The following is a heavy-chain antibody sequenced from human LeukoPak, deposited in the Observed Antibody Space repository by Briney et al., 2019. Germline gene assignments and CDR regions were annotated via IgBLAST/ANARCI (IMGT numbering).Heavy chain of an antibody. CDR2: IYYSGNT. CDR3: ARGVVIAPQTFDY. D-gene: IGHD2-21*01. CDR1: GVSISSSNSY. J-gene: IGHJ4*02. V-gene: IGHV4-39*01. Sequence: PSETLSLTCTVSGVSISSSNSYWGGIRQPPGKGLEWIGSIYYSGNTYYNASLKSQVSISIDTSKNRFSLKLTSVTAADTAVYYCARGVVIAPQTFDYWGQGTLVTVSS.